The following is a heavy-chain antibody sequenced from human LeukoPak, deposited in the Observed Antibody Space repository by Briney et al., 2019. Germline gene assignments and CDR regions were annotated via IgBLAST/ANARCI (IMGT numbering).Heavy chain of an antibody. CDR2: ISSSSTYI. CDR3: ARDHPIGYCSSTSCSSLDY. CDR1: GFTFSSYS. J-gene: IGHJ4*02. V-gene: IGHV3-21*04. D-gene: IGHD2-2*01. Sequence: PGGSLRLSCAASGFTFSSYSMNWVRQAPGKGLEWVSSISSSSTYIYYRDSVKGRFTISRDNAKNSLYLQMNSLRAEDTALYYCARDHPIGYCSSTSCSSLDYWGQGTLVTVSS.